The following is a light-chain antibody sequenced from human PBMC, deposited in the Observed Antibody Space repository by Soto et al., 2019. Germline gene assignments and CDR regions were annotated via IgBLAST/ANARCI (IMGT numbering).Light chain of an antibody. V-gene: IGKV1-5*01. CDR1: HSINDW. CDR2: DAS. J-gene: IGKJ1*01. CDR3: QQLNSYPRT. Sequence: DNPLTQSPSSLSASVGDRVPITCRARHSINDWLAWYQQKPGKAPTLLIYDASSLESGVPSRFSGSGAGTEFTLTISSLQPEDFATYYCQQLNSYPRTFGQGTKVDIK.